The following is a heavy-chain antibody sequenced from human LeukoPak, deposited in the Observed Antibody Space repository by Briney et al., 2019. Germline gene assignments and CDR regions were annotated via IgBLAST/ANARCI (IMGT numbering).Heavy chain of an antibody. CDR2: IRRDSGRV. D-gene: IGHD3-3*01. J-gene: IGHJ4*02. CDR1: GFTFADYA. Sequence: GRCLTLSCVVYGFTFADYAMDWVRPPAGRGLEWVGGIRRDSGRVGYADSVKGRFTISRDNAKSSLYLQMSSLRAEDTALYYCAKDGDYGFWSGYLDYWGQGTLVSVSS. CDR3: AKDGDYGFWSGYLDY. V-gene: IGHV3-9*01.